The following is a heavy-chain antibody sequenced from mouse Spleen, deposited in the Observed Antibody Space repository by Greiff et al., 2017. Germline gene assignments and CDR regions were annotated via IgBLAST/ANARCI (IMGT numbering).Heavy chain of an antibody. CDR3: ARQGGTGVATVDY. J-gene: IGHJ4*01. Sequence: EVHLVESGGGLVKPGGSLKLSCAASGFTFSSYAMSWVRQTPEKRLEWVATISSGGSYTYYPDSVKGRFTISRDNAKNTLYLQMSSLMSEDTAMYYCARQGGTGVATVDYWGQGTSVTVSS. D-gene: IGHD1-1*01. CDR2: ISSGGSYT. CDR1: GFTFSSYA. V-gene: IGHV5-9-3*01.